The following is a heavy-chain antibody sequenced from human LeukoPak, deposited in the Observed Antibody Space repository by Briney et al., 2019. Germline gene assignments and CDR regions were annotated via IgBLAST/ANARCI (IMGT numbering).Heavy chain of an antibody. CDR3: ALGRNFLYYFDY. CDR1: GYTFTSYD. D-gene: IGHD2/OR15-2a*01. CDR2: MNPNSGST. V-gene: IGHV1-8*01. Sequence: GASVKVSCKASGYTFTSYDISWVRQATGQGLEWMGWMNPNSGSTGYAQKFQGRITMTRDTSITTAYMELSSLKSEDTAVYYCALGRNFLYYFDYWGQGTLVTVSS. J-gene: IGHJ4*02.